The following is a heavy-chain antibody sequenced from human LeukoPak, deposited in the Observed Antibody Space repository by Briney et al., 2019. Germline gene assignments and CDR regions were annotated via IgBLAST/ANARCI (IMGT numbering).Heavy chain of an antibody. V-gene: IGHV3-23*01. CDR1: GFTFSNFA. D-gene: IGHD6-19*01. Sequence: GGPLRLSCAASGFTFSNFAVRWVRQAPGKGLEWVSATSGSGGTTYYADSVKGRFTISRDNSKNTLYPQMNSLRVEGTAVYYFAKVGGSGWFNPFDYWGQGTLVTVSS. CDR2: TSGSGGTT. CDR3: AKVGGSGWFNPFDY. J-gene: IGHJ4*02.